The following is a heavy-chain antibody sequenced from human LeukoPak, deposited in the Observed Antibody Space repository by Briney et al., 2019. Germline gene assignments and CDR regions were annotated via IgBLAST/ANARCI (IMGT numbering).Heavy chain of an antibody. CDR2: INTNTGNP. D-gene: IGHD3-10*01. V-gene: IGHV7-4-1*02. CDR3: ARDLGLLWFGELLYRGLDY. J-gene: IGHJ4*02. CDR1: GYTFTSYA. Sequence: ASVKVSCKASGYTFTSYAMNWMRQAPGQGLEWMGWINTNTGNPTYAQGFTGRFVFSLDTSVSTAYLQISGLKAEDTAVYYCARDLGLLWFGELLYRGLDYWGQGTLVTVSS.